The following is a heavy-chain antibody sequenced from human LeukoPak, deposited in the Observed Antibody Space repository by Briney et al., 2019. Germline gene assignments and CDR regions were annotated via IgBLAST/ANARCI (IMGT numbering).Heavy chain of an antibody. CDR3: ARLSRGYSYGVVDY. CDR2: IYYSGST. D-gene: IGHD5-18*01. Sequence: SETLSLTCTVSGGSVSSRSHHWGWIRQPPGKGLEWIGYIYYSGSTNYNPSLKSRVTISVDTSKNQFSLNLSSVTAADTAVYYCARLSRGYSYGVVDYWGQGTLVTVSS. CDR1: GGSVSSRSHH. V-gene: IGHV4-61*05. J-gene: IGHJ4*02.